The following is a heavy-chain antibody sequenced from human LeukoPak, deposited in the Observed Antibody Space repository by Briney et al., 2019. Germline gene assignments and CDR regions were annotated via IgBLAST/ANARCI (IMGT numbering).Heavy chain of an antibody. CDR1: GYTFTSYY. Sequence: ASVTVSCKASGYTFTSYYMHWVRQAPGQGLEWMGIINPSGGSTSYAQKFQGRVTMTRDTSTSTVYMELSSLRSEDTAVYYCARGYLPFRITMVRGVNSFDYWGQGTLVTVSS. D-gene: IGHD3-10*01. CDR2: INPSGGST. V-gene: IGHV1-46*01. J-gene: IGHJ4*02. CDR3: ARGYLPFRITMVRGVNSFDY.